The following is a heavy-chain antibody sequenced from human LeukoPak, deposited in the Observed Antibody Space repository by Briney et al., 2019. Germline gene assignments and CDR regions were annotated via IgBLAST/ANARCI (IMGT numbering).Heavy chain of an antibody. Sequence: GGSLRLSCAASGFTLSSYWMHWVRQAPGKGLVWVSRINSDGSSTSYADSVKGRFTISRDNAKNTLYLQMNSLRAEDTAVYYCARDRAVWYSGYDSERGCFDHWGQGTLVTVSS. CDR3: ARDRAVWYSGYDSERGCFDH. CDR2: INSDGSST. V-gene: IGHV3-74*01. D-gene: IGHD5-12*01. J-gene: IGHJ4*02. CDR1: GFTLSSYW.